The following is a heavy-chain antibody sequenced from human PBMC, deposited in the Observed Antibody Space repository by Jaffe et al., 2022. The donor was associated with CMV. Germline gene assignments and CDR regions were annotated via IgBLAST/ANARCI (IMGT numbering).Heavy chain of an antibody. CDR1: GFTFSSYS. V-gene: IGHV3-21*01. CDR2: ISSSSSYI. CDR3: ARADSSSWYGPRNYYYGMDV. D-gene: IGHD6-13*01. J-gene: IGHJ6*02. Sequence: EVQLVESGGGLVKPGGSLRLSCAASGFTFSSYSMNWVRQAPGKGLEWVSSISSSSSYIYYADSVKGRFTISRDNAKNSLYLQMNSLRAEDTAVYYCARADSSSWYGPRNYYYGMDVWGQGTTVTVSS.